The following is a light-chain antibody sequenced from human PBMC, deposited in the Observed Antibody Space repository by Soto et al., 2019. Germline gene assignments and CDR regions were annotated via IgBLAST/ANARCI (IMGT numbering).Light chain of an antibody. CDR1: SNDVGDYNY. CDR2: EVS. Sequence: QSVRTQPASVSGSPGQSITIACTGTSNDVGDYNYVSWYQHHPGKAPKLLIFEVSNRPSGVSYRFSGSKFGNTASLTISGLQAEGEADYFCTSYATYSTLVFGGGTK. J-gene: IGLJ2*01. V-gene: IGLV2-14*01. CDR3: TSYATYSTLV.